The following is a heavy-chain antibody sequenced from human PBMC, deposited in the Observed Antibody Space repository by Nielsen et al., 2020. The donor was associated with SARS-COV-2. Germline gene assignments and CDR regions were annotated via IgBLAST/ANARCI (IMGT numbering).Heavy chain of an antibody. CDR2: ISAYNGNT. V-gene: IGHV1-18*01. CDR3: ARGHWNFGVVLSYYYYYGMDV. D-gene: IGHD3-3*01. Sequence: ASVKVSCKASGYTFTSYGISWVRQAPGQGLEWMGWISAYNGNTNYAQKLQGRVTMTTDTSTSTAYMELRSLRSDDTAAYYCARGHWNFGVVLSYYYYYGMDVWGQGTTVTVSS. CDR1: GYTFTSYG. J-gene: IGHJ6*02.